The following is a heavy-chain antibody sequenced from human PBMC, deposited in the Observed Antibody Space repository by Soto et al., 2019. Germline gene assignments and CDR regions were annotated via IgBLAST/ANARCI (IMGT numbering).Heavy chain of an antibody. CDR1: GFLLRSHV. V-gene: IGHV3-23*01. CDR2: ISGSGPNT. J-gene: IGHJ4*02. Sequence: EVQVLESGGGLVQPGGSLRLSCAASGFLLRSHVMYWVRQAPGKGLEWISAISGSGPNTYYADSVKGRFAISRDNSQNTMYLLMNSLRADDTAVYYCAKLGVRIATAGTDYWGQGTLVTVSS. D-gene: IGHD6-13*01. CDR3: AKLGVRIATAGTDY.